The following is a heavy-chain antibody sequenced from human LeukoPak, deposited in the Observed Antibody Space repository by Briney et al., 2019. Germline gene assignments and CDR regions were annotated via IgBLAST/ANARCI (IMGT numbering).Heavy chain of an antibody. Sequence: ASVKVSCKASGYTFTSYDINWVRQAPGQGLEWMGWMNPNSGNTGYAQKFQGRVTMTRNTATSTAYMELGSLRSEDTAVYYCARAGVRYFDGLGPWGQGTLVTVSS. CDR2: MNPNSGNT. D-gene: IGHD3-9*01. CDR3: ARAGVRYFDGLGP. CDR1: GYTFTSYD. V-gene: IGHV1-8*01. J-gene: IGHJ5*02.